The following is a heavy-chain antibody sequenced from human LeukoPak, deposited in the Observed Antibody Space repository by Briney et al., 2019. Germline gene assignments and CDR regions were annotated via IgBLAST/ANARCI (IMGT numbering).Heavy chain of an antibody. CDR1: GYTFTSYG. Sequence: ASVKVSCKASGYTFTSYGISWVRQAPGQGLEWMGWISAYNGSTNYAQKLQGRVTMTTDTSTSTAYMELRSLRSDDTAVYYCARVGDDYGDYGEFDYWGQGTLVTVSS. CDR2: ISAYNGST. J-gene: IGHJ4*02. D-gene: IGHD4-17*01. V-gene: IGHV1-18*01. CDR3: ARVGDDYGDYGEFDY.